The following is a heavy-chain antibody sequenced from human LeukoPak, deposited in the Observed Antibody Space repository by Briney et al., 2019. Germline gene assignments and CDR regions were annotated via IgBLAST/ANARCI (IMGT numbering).Heavy chain of an antibody. CDR1: GYTFTSYG. V-gene: IGHV1-18*01. J-gene: IGHJ4*02. CDR3: ARDRYCSGGSCSGYFDY. D-gene: IGHD2-15*01. CDR2: ISAYNGNT. Sequence: ASVKVSCRASGYTFTSYGISWVRQAPGQGLEWMGWISAYNGNTNYAQKLQGRVTMTTDTSTSTAYMELRSLRSDDTAVYYCARDRYCSGGSCSGYFDYWGQGTLVTVSS.